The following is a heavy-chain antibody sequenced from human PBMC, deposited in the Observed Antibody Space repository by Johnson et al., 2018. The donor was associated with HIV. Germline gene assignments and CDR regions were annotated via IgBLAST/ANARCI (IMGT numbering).Heavy chain of an antibody. CDR3: ARDATGSSYAFDI. J-gene: IGHJ3*02. CDR2: INWNGGST. D-gene: IGHD6-6*01. V-gene: IGHV3-20*03. Sequence: WVRQAPGKGLEWVSGINWNGGSTGYADSVKGRFTISRDNAKNTLYLQVNSLRAEDTAIYYCARDATGSSYAFDIWGQGTMVTVSS.